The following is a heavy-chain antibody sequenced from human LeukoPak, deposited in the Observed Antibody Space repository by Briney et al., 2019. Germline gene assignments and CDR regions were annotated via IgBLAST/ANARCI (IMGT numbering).Heavy chain of an antibody. V-gene: IGHV4-59*12. D-gene: IGHD5-24*01. Sequence: SETLSLTCTVSGGSISSYYWSWIRQPPGKGLEWIGYIYYSGSTYYNPSLKSRVTISVDTSKNQFSLKLSSVTAADTAVYYCARDEVATSKTLFDYWGQGTLVTVSS. CDR1: GGSISSYY. CDR3: ARDEVATSKTLFDY. CDR2: IYYSGST. J-gene: IGHJ4*02.